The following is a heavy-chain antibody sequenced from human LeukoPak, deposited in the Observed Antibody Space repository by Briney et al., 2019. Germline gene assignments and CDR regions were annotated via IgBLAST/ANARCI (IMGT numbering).Heavy chain of an antibody. J-gene: IGHJ4*02. V-gene: IGHV3-21*01. D-gene: IGHD5-12*01. Sequence: GGSLRLSCSASGFTFSSYSMNWVRQAPGKGLGWVSSIRSSSRYIYYADSVKDRFTISRDNAKNSLYLRINSLKEEDTAVYYCARVLWYSGYDPTFWGEGTLVTVSS. CDR2: IRSSSRYI. CDR1: GFTFSSYS. CDR3: ARVLWYSGYDPTF.